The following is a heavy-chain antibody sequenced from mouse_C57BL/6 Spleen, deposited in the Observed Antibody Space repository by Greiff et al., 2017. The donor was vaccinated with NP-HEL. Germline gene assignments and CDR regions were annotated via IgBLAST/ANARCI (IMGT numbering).Heavy chain of an antibody. J-gene: IGHJ1*03. CDR3: ARWDNRYFDV. CDR1: GYAFSSSW. D-gene: IGHD3-3*01. CDR2: IYPGDGDT. Sequence: QVQLQQSGPELVKPGASVKISCKASGYAFSSSWMNWVKQRPGKGLEWIGRIYPGDGDTNYNGKFKGKATLTADKSSSTAYMQLSSLTSEDSAVYFCARWDNRYFDVWGTGTTVTVSS. V-gene: IGHV1-82*01.